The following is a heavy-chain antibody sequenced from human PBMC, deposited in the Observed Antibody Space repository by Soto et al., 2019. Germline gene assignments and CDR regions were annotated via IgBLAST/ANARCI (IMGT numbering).Heavy chain of an antibody. J-gene: IGHJ4*02. CDR3: ARAMNYYDSSGYYYYFDY. CDR2: IYHSGST. V-gene: IGHV4-30-2*01. CDR1: GGSISSGGYS. D-gene: IGHD3-22*01. Sequence: SETLSLTCAVSGGSISSGGYSWSWIRQPPGKGLEWIGYIYHSGSTYYNPSLKSRVTISVDRSKNQFSLKLSSVTAADTAVYYCARAMNYYDSSGYYYYFDYWGQGTLVTVSS.